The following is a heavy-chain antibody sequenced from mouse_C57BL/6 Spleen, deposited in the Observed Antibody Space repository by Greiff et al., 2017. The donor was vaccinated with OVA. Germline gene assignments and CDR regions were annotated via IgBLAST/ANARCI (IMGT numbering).Heavy chain of an antibody. CDR1: GFTFSDYG. J-gene: IGHJ2*01. D-gene: IGHD1-1*01. CDR2: ISSGSSTI. Sequence: EVQLVESGGGLVKPGGSLKLSCAASGFTFSDYGMHWVRQAPEKGLEWVAYISSGSSTIYYADTVKGRFTISRDNAKNTLFLQMTSLRSEDTAMEYCARRRGYYGSSSAFDDWGQGTTLTVSS. CDR3: ARRRGYYGSSSAFDD. V-gene: IGHV5-17*01.